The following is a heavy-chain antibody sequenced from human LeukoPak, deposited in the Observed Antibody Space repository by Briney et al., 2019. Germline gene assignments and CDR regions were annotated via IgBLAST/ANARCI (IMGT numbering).Heavy chain of an antibody. J-gene: IGHJ4*02. D-gene: IGHD6-13*01. CDR3: ARGRGYSSSWYDDY. CDR2: INHSGST. Sequence: PSETLSLTCAVYGGSFSGYYWSWIRQPPGKGLGWIGEINHSGSTNYNPSLKSRVTISVDTSKNQFSLKLSSVTAADTALYYCARGRGYSSSWYDDYWGQGTLVTVSS. V-gene: IGHV4-34*01. CDR1: GGSFSGYY.